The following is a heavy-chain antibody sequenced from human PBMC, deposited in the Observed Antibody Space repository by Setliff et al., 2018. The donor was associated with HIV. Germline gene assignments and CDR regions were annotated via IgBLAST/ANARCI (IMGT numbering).Heavy chain of an antibody. CDR3: TTAVAQNWYGSGNENY. Sequence: PGGSLRLSCAASGFTFTYAWMSWVRQAPGKGLEWVGRIKSKTDGETEDYAAPVKGRFTISRDDSKNTLYLHMNSLEIEDTAVYYCTTAVAQNWYGSGNENYWGQGTLVTVSS. D-gene: IGHD3-10*01. V-gene: IGHV3-15*01. J-gene: IGHJ4*02. CDR1: GFTFTYAW. CDR2: IKSKTDGETE.